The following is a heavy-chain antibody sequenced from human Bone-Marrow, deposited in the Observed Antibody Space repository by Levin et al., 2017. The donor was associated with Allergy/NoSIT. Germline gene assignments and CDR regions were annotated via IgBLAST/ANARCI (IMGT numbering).Heavy chain of an antibody. D-gene: IGHD2-15*01. CDR2: IYYSGST. CDR1: GGSISSSSYY. Sequence: PSETLSLTCTVSGGSISSSSYYWGWIRQPPGKGLEWIGSIYYSGSTYYNPSLKSRVTISVDTSKNQFSLKLSSVTAADTAVYYCASDYCSGGSCSYNWFDPWGQGTLVTVSS. J-gene: IGHJ5*02. CDR3: ASDYCSGGSCSYNWFDP. V-gene: IGHV4-39*01.